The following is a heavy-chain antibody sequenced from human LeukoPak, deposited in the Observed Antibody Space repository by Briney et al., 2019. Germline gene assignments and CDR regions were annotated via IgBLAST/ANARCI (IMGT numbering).Heavy chain of an antibody. Sequence: PGRSLRLSCAASGFTFDDYAMHWVRQAPGKGLEWVSGISWNSGSIGYADSVKGRFTISRDNAKNSLYLQMNSLRAEDTALYYCAKGAMIVVVTYFDYWGQGTLVTVFS. CDR1: GFTFDDYA. CDR2: ISWNSGSI. CDR3: AKGAMIVVVTYFDY. J-gene: IGHJ4*02. V-gene: IGHV3-9*01. D-gene: IGHD3-22*01.